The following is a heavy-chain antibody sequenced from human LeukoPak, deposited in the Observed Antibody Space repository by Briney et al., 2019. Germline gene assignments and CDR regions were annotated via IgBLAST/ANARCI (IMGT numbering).Heavy chain of an antibody. J-gene: IGHJ4*02. CDR3: ARSEQWLVPGY. V-gene: IGHV3-48*01. Sequence: GGSLRLSCAASGFTFSSYSMNWVRQAPGKGLEWVSYISSSSSTTYYADSVKGRFTISRDNAKNSLYLQMNSLRAEDTAVYYCARSEQWLVPGYWGQGTLVTVSS. CDR1: GFTFSSYS. CDR2: ISSSSSTT. D-gene: IGHD6-19*01.